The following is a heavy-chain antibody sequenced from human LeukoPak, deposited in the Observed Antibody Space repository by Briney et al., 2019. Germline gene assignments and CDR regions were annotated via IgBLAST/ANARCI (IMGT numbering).Heavy chain of an antibody. Sequence: SVKVSCKASGYTFTSYDINWVRQATGQGLEWMGWMNPNSDNTGYEQKFQGRLTITRNTSISTAYMELRSLRSDDTAVYYCARDPLRFGELLGYFDYWGQGTLVTVSS. CDR3: ARDPLRFGELLGYFDY. CDR2: MNPNSDNT. D-gene: IGHD3-10*01. V-gene: IGHV1-8*03. J-gene: IGHJ4*02. CDR1: GYTFTSYD.